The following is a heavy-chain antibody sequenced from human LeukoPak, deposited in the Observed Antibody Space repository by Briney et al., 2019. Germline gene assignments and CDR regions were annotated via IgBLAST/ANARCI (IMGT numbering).Heavy chain of an antibody. CDR3: AGANYYDSSGYYYAGYFQH. Sequence: SETLSLTCAGYGGSFSGYYWSWIRQPPGKGLEWIGEINHSGSTNYNPSLKSRVTISVDTSKNQFSLKLSSVTAADTAVYYCAGANYYDSSGYYYAGYFQHWGQGTLVTVSS. V-gene: IGHV4-34*01. CDR1: GGSFSGYY. CDR2: INHSGST. D-gene: IGHD3-22*01. J-gene: IGHJ1*01.